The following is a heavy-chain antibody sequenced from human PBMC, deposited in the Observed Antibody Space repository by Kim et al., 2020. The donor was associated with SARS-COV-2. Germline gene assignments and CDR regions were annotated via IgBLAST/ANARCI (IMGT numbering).Heavy chain of an antibody. CDR1: GFTFSSYG. V-gene: IGHV3-33*01. Sequence: GGSLRLSCAASGFTFSSYGMHWVRQAPGKGLEWVAVIWYDGSNKYYADSVKGRFTISRDNSKNTLYLQMNSLRAEDTAVYYCARGSGYYGSGSPLDYWGQGTLVTVSS. CDR2: IWYDGSNK. J-gene: IGHJ4*02. CDR3: ARGSGYYGSGSPLDY. D-gene: IGHD3-10*01.